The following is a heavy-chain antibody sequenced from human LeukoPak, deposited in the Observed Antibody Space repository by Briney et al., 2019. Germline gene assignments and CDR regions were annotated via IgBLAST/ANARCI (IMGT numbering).Heavy chain of an antibody. CDR3: AKGTLTFGGVIVQPFDY. J-gene: IGHJ4*02. D-gene: IGHD3-16*02. CDR1: GFTFSNYA. Sequence: GGSLRLSCAASGFTFSNYAMSWVRQAPGEGLNWVSAISGSGGSTYHADSVKGRFTISRDNSKNTLYLQMNSLRAEDTAVYYCAKGTLTFGGVIVQPFDYWGQGTLVTVSS. V-gene: IGHV3-23*01. CDR2: ISGSGGST.